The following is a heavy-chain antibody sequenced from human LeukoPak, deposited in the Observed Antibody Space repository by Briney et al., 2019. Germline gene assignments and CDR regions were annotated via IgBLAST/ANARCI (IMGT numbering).Heavy chain of an antibody. J-gene: IGHJ4*02. Sequence: GVSLRLSCAASGFTFDDYAMHWVRQAPGKGLEWVSGISWNSGSIGYADSVKGRFTISRDNAKNSLYLQMNSLRAEDTALYYCAKGVSSDYWGQGTLVTVSS. CDR2: ISWNSGSI. CDR1: GFTFDDYA. CDR3: AKGVSSDY. V-gene: IGHV3-9*01. D-gene: IGHD3-10*01.